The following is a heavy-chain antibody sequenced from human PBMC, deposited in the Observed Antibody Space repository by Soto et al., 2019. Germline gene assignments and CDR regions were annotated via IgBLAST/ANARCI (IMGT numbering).Heavy chain of an antibody. CDR1: GYTFTGYY. D-gene: IGHD3-22*01. CDR3: ARAFPNHDIRGHS. Sequence: AASVNVSCKASGYTFTGYYIHWVRQAPRQGLEWIGWINPNTGVTKYSQKFQGRVTMTSDTSISTGYMELSRLRSDDTAVYYCARAFPNHDIRGHSWGHRTLVTVPS. V-gene: IGHV1-2*02. CDR2: INPNTGVT. J-gene: IGHJ5*01.